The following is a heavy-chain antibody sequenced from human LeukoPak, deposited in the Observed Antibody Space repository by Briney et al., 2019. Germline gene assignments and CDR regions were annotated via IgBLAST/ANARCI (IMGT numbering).Heavy chain of an antibody. CDR2: MYTSGST. CDR3: ARDRDDYDLGHFDS. J-gene: IGHJ5*01. D-gene: IGHD3-3*01. V-gene: IGHV4-61*02. CDR1: GGSISSGSYY. Sequence: SETLSLTCTVSGGSISSGSYYWSWIRQPAGKGLEWIGRMYTSGSTNYNPSLKGRVTISVDTSKNQFSLRLSSVTTADTAVYYCARDRDDYDLGHFDSWGQGTLVTV.